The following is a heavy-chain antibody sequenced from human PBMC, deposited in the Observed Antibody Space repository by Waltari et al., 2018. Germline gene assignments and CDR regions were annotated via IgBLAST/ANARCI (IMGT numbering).Heavy chain of an antibody. CDR1: GGTFSSYA. Sequence: QVQLVQSGAEVKKPGSSVKVSCKASGGTFSSYAISWVRQAPGQGLEWMGGHIPIFGTAKYAQEFQGRVTITADESTSTAYMELSSLRSEDTAVYHCAQGGYDHGYTFDYWGQGTLVTVSS. V-gene: IGHV1-69*01. CDR3: AQGGYDHGYTFDY. J-gene: IGHJ4*02. D-gene: IGHD5-12*01. CDR2: HIPIFGTA.